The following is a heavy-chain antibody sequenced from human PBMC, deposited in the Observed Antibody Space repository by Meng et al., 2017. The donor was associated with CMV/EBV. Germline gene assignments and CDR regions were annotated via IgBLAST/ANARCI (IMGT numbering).Heavy chain of an antibody. CDR3: ARGAYSGSSSPLFFGYYYGMDV. Sequence: GESLKISCAASGFTFSSYWMSWVRQAPGKGLEWVANIKQDGSEKYYVDSVKGRFTISRDNAKNSLYLQMNSLRAEDTAVYYCARGAYSGSSSPLFFGYYYGMDVWGQGTTVTVSS. J-gene: IGHJ6*02. V-gene: IGHV3-7*04. CDR1: GFTFSSYW. D-gene: IGHD6-6*01. CDR2: IKQDGSEK.